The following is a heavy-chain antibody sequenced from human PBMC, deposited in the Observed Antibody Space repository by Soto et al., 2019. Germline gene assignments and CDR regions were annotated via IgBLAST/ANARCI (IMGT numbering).Heavy chain of an antibody. J-gene: IGHJ6*03. CDR2: IYWDDDK. Sequence: QITLKESGPPLVKPTQTLTLTCTFSGFSLSTSGVGVGWIRQPPGKALEWLTVIYWDDDKRYSPSLKSRLTITKDTSKNQVVVTMTNMEPVDTATYYCAHGVHRNYYYYMDVWGKGTTVTVSS. CDR1: GFSLSTSGVG. CDR3: AHGVHRNYYYYMDV. V-gene: IGHV2-5*02.